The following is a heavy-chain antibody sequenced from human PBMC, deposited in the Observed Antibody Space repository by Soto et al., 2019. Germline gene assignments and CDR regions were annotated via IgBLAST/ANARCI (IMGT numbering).Heavy chain of an antibody. D-gene: IGHD3-22*01. J-gene: IGHJ4*02. Sequence: SEALSLTCALAVGSISSSNWGSWVRQPPGKGLEWIGEIYHSGSTNYNPSLKSRVTISVDKSKNQFSLKLSSVTAEDTAVYYCAREYDSSGYYFDYWRQGTPVPAS. CDR3: AREYDSSGYYFDY. V-gene: IGHV4-4*02. CDR2: IYHSGST. CDR1: VGSISSSNW.